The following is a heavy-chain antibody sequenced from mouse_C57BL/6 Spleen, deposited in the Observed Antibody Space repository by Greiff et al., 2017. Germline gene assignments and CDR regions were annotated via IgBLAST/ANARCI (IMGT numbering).Heavy chain of an antibody. D-gene: IGHD1-1*01. CDR1: GYTFTSYW. V-gene: IGHV1-55*01. CDR3: AREVAKYFDV. CDR2: IYPGSGST. Sequence: VQLQQPGAELVKPGASVKMSCKASGYTFTSYWITWVKQRPGQGLEWIGDIYPGSGSTNYNEEFKSKATLTVDTSSSTAYMQLSSLTSEDSAVYYCAREVAKYFDVWGTGTTVTVSS. J-gene: IGHJ1*03.